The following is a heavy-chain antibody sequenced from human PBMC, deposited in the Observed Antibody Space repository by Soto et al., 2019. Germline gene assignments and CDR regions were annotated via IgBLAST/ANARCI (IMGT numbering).Heavy chain of an antibody. D-gene: IGHD3-16*01. CDR3: ARHYICRGGDCYYYGMDV. Sequence: RGESLKISCKGSGYSFTKYWISWVRQMPGKGLEWMGRIDPSDSYINYSPSFQGHVTISADKSINTAYLQWSSLRASDTAIYYCARHYICRGGDCYYYGMDVWGQGTTVTVSS. J-gene: IGHJ6*02. V-gene: IGHV5-10-1*01. CDR2: IDPSDSYI. CDR1: GYSFTKYW.